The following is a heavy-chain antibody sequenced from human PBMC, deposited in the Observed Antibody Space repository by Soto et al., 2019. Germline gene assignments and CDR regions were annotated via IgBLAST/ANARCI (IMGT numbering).Heavy chain of an antibody. J-gene: IGHJ4*02. CDR3: TRRGDGSGTLDY. Sequence: QVQLQESGPGLVKPPGTLSLTCAVSGDSISSSIWWNWVRRPPGKGLEWIGEIYHTGTANYNPSLKSRVAISVDKSKNQCSLKMSSLTAADTAVYYCTRRGDGSGTLDYWGQGTLVAVFS. D-gene: IGHD3-10*01. V-gene: IGHV4-4*03. CDR1: GDSISSSIW. CDR2: IYHTGTA.